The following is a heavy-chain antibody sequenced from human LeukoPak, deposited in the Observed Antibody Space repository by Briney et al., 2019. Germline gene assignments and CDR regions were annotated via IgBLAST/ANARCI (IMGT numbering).Heavy chain of an antibody. CDR1: GFTFSSYA. J-gene: IGHJ4*02. CDR2: ISGSGGST. Sequence: GGSLRLSCAASGFTFSSYAMSWVRQAPGKGLEWVSAISGSGGSTYYADSVKGRFTISRDNSKNTLYLQMNRLRAEDTAVYYCAKDREEYCSGGSCKGFDYWGQGTLVTVSS. V-gene: IGHV3-23*01. CDR3: AKDREEYCSGGSCKGFDY. D-gene: IGHD2-15*01.